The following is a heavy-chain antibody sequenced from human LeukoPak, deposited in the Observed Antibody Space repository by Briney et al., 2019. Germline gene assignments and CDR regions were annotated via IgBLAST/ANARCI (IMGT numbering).Heavy chain of an antibody. Sequence: ASVKVSCKASGYAFMDYGISWVRQVPGQGLEWMGWISTYNGNTLYADKFQGRVAMTRDASTSTANLELTRLRFDDTAVYYCARDAEPLSLDHWDQGSLDTVS. V-gene: IGHV1-18*04. CDR3: ARDAEPLSLDH. J-gene: IGHJ4*02. CDR2: ISTYNGNT. CDR1: GYAFMDYG.